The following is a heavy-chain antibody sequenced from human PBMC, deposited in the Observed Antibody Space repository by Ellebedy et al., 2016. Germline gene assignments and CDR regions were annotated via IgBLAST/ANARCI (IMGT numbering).Heavy chain of an antibody. D-gene: IGHD3-22*01. CDR1: GYSFTSYW. CDR2: IDPSDSYT. CDR3: ARVGCDYDSSGYYCDGVGY. J-gene: IGHJ4*02. Sequence: GESLKISXKGSGYSFTSYWISWVRQMPGKGLEWMGRIDPSDSYTNYSPSFQGHVTISADKSISTAYLQWSSLKASDTAMYYCARVGCDYDSSGYYCDGVGYWGQGTLVTVSS. V-gene: IGHV5-10-1*01.